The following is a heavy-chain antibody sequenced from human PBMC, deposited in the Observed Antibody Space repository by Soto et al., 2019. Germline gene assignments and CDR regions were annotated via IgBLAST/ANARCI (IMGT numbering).Heavy chain of an antibody. D-gene: IGHD3-10*01. CDR1: GGSISSYY. CDR3: ARLNTGSYYEPLRRPNCSFGMDV. V-gene: IGHV4-59*08. Sequence: PSETLSLTCTVSGGSISSYYWSWIRQPPGKGLEWIGYIYYSGSTNYNPSLKSRVTISVDTSKNQFSLKLSSVTAADTAVYYCARLNTGSYYEPLRRPNCSFGMDVWGEETTVTV. CDR2: IYYSGST. J-gene: IGHJ6*02.